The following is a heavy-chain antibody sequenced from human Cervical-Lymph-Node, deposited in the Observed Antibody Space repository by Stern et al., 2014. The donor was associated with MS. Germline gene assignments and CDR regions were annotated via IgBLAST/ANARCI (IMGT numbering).Heavy chain of an antibody. J-gene: IGHJ3*01. D-gene: IGHD3-22*01. Sequence: EVQLVESGAEVKKPGESLKISCRTSGYTFSNFWIGWVRQMPGKGLEWIGVIYPADSDPTYSPSFQGQVTISADESISTAYLQWRSLKASDTAMYYCVRRRDSAGYDTFDLWGQGTMLIVSS. CDR2: IYPADSDP. CDR1: GYTFSNFW. V-gene: IGHV5-51*01. CDR3: VRRRDSAGYDTFDL.